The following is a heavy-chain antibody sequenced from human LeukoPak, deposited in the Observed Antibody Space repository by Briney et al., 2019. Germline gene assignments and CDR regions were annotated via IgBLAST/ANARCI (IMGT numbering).Heavy chain of an antibody. CDR2: ISDAGGTT. CDR3: AKGGNWNPNEY. V-gene: IGHV3-23*01. Sequence: GESLRLSCAASGFTFSSYAMSWVRQAPGKGLEWVSAISDAGGTTDYADSVKGRFTISRDNSKNTLFLQMNSLRDADTAVYYCAKGGNWNPNEYWGQGTLVTVSP. D-gene: IGHD1-1*01. J-gene: IGHJ4*02. CDR1: GFTFSSYA.